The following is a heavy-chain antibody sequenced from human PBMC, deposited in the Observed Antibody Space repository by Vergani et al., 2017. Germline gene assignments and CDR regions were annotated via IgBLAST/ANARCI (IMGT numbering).Heavy chain of an antibody. V-gene: IGHV3-7*01. J-gene: IGHJ5*01. CDR1: GFIFSHNW. CDR3: ARINYYGSSGYSLTRWHNWFDY. CDR2: INPDGSEK. D-gene: IGHD3-22*01. Sequence: EVQLVESGGGLVQPGGSLRLSCVASGFIFSHNWMSWVRQAPGKGLEWVANINPDGSEKYYVDSVNGQITSSRDHAKNSLYLRMNSLRAEDTALYYCARINYYGSSGYSLTRWHNWFDYWGQGTLITFSS.